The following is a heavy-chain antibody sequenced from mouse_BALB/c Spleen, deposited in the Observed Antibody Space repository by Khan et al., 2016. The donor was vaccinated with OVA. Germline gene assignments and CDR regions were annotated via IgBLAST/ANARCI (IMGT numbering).Heavy chain of an antibody. J-gene: IGHJ3*01. Sequence: QVQLKESGPELVKPGASVKMSCKASGYIFTDYVINWVKQRTGQGLEWIGEIYPGTNTTYYNEKFKGKATLTADKSSNTAYMKLSSLTYEDSAVYFCARSYASWFAYWGQGTLVTVSA. CDR3: ARSYASWFAY. CDR2: IYPGTNTT. CDR1: GYIFTDYV. V-gene: IGHV1-77*01. D-gene: IGHD1-1*01.